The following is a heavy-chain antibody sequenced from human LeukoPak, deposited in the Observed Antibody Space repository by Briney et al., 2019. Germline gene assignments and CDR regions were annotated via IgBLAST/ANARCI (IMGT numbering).Heavy chain of an antibody. CDR3: ARDHLGYSGSYYAFDI. D-gene: IGHD1-26*01. CDR1: GGSFSGYY. J-gene: IGHJ3*02. CDR2: INHSGST. Sequence: SETLSLTCAVYGGSFSGYYWSWIRQPPGKGLEWIGEINHSGSTDYNPSLKSRVTISVDTSKNQFSLKLSSVTAADTAVYYCARDHLGYSGSYYAFDIWGQGTMVTVSS. V-gene: IGHV4-34*01.